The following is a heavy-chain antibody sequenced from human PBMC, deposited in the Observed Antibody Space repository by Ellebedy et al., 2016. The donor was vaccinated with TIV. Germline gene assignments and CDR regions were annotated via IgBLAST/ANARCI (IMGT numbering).Heavy chain of an antibody. CDR3: ALRSGYALDY. Sequence: GESLKISXAASGFTFSSYAMSWVRQAPGKGLEWVSAISGSGGSTYYADSVKGRFTISRDNSKNTLYLQMNSLRAEDTAVYYCALRSGYALDYWGQGTLVTVSS. J-gene: IGHJ4*02. CDR2: ISGSGGST. V-gene: IGHV3-23*01. D-gene: IGHD5-12*01. CDR1: GFTFSSYA.